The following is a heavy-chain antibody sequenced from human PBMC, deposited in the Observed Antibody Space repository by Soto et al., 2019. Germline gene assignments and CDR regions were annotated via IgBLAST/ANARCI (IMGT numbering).Heavy chain of an antibody. J-gene: IGHJ4*02. CDR1: GFNFKATW. V-gene: IGHV3-15*01. CDR2: FKSKAEGGAI. CDR3: TTDPTY. Sequence: EVQLVESGGGFVQPGESLRLSCAASGFNFKATWMSWVRQAPGKGLEWLGRFKSKAEGGAIDNAAPVTGRFTVSRDDSRSIFYLQMNSRNTEDAAVYYCTTDPTYWGQGTLVTVSS.